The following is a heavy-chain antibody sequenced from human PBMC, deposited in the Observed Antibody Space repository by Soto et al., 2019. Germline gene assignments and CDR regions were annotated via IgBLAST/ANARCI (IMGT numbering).Heavy chain of an antibody. CDR2: ISSNGVSR. CDR1: GFTFSNYA. D-gene: IGHD1-20*01. CDR3: VKDRTLSGTSGIGP. V-gene: IGHV3-64D*06. J-gene: IGHJ4*02. Sequence: PXVFLRLSCSASGFTFSNYAMHWVRQAPWKGLEYVSGISSNGVSRFYADSVKGRFNISRDNSKNTVYLQLSSLRRDDTAVYYCVKDRTLSGTSGIGPRGQATLVTGLL.